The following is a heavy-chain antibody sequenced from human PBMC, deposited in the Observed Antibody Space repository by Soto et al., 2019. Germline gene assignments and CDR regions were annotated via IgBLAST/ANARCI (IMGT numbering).Heavy chain of an antibody. V-gene: IGHV4-59*12. J-gene: IGHJ4*02. CDR2: IYYTGST. D-gene: IGHD2-8*02. Sequence: SETLSLTCTVSGGSISSYYLSWIRQPPGKGLEWIGYIYYTGSTNYNPSLKSRVTISVDTSKNQFSLKLTSVTAADTAVYYCARDKITGLFDYWGQGTLVTVSS. CDR1: GGSISSYY. CDR3: ARDKITGLFDY.